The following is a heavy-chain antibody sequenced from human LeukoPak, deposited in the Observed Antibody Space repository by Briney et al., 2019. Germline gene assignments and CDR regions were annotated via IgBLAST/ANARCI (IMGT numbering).Heavy chain of an antibody. D-gene: IGHD3-10*01. CDR2: IYSGGST. V-gene: IGHV3-53*01. CDR1: GLTVSSNC. Sequence: GGSLRPSCAASGLTVSSNCMSWVRQAPGKGLEWVSFIYSGGSTYYADSVKGRFTISRDNAKNSLYLQMNSLRAKDTAVYYCARDETRGSGRGAFDIWGQGTMVTVSS. CDR3: ARDETRGSGRGAFDI. J-gene: IGHJ3*02.